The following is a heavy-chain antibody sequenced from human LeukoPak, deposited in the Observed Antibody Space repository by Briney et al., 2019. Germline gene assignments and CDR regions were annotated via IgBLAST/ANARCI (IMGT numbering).Heavy chain of an antibody. CDR3: ARGAIVVVPAAGGRVWFDP. J-gene: IGHJ5*02. CDR1: GYTFTGYY. V-gene: IGHV1-2*02. D-gene: IGHD2-2*01. CDR2: INPNSGGT. Sequence: ASVKVSCRASGYTFTGYYMHWVRQAPGQGLEWMGWINPNSGGTNYAQKFQGRVTMTRDTSINTAYMELSRLRSDDTAVYYCARGAIVVVPAAGGRVWFDPWGQGTLVTVSS.